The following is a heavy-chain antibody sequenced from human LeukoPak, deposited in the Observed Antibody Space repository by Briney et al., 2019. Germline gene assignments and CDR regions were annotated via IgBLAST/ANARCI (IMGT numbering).Heavy chain of an antibody. CDR2: ISAYNGNT. D-gene: IGHD6-19*01. Sequence: ASVKVSCKASGYTYTSYGISWVRQAPGQGLEWMGWISAYNGNTNYAQKLQGRVTMTTDTSTSTAYMELRSLRSDDTAVYYCARERVADSGGGFGYWGQGTLVTVSS. J-gene: IGHJ4*02. CDR1: GYTYTSYG. CDR3: ARERVADSGGGFGY. V-gene: IGHV1-18*01.